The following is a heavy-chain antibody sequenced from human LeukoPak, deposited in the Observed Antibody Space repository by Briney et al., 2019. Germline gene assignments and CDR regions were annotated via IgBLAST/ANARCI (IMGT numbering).Heavy chain of an antibody. D-gene: IGHD5-18*01. Sequence: GGSLRLSCAASGFTFSSYAMHWVRQAPGKGLEWVAVISYDGSNKYYADSVKGRFTISRDNSKNTLYLQMNSLRAEDTAVYYCARDGSTAMALFRSSHGPFDIWGQGTMVTVSS. J-gene: IGHJ3*02. V-gene: IGHV3-30-3*01. CDR3: ARDGSTAMALFRSSHGPFDI. CDR1: GFTFSSYA. CDR2: ISYDGSNK.